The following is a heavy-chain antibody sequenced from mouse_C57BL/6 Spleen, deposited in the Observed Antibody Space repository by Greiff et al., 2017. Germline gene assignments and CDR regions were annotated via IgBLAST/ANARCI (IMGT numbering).Heavy chain of an antibody. D-gene: IGHD1-1*01. J-gene: IGHJ2*01. Sequence: EVHLVESGEGLVKPGGSLKLSCAASGFTFSSYAMSWVRQTPEKRLEWVAYISSGGDYIYYADTVKGRFTISRDNARNTLYLQMSSLKSEDTAMYYCTREGPFIRVFDYWGQGTTLTVSS. V-gene: IGHV5-9-1*02. CDR1: GFTFSSYA. CDR3: TREGPFIRVFDY. CDR2: ISSGGDYI.